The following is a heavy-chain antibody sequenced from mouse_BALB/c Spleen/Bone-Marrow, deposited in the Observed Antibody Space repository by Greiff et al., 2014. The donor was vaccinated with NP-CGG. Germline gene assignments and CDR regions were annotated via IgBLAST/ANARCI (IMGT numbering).Heavy chain of an antibody. Sequence: EVQGVESGGGLVQPGGSLKLSCAASGFDFSRCWMSWVRQAPGKGLDWIGEINPDSSTINYTPSLKDKFIISRDNAKNTLYLQMSKVRSEDTALYYCARLNYYGNLFVWGAGTTVTVSS. CDR1: GFDFSRCW. D-gene: IGHD1-1*01. J-gene: IGHJ1*01. V-gene: IGHV4-1*02. CDR3: ARLNYYGNLFV. CDR2: INPDSSTI.